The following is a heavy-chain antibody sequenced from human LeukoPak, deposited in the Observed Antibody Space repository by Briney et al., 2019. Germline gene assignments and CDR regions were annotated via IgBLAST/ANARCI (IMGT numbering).Heavy chain of an antibody. CDR3: ARVRSGWLQPLSNSLYEFDY. D-gene: IGHD5-24*01. J-gene: IGHJ4*02. Sequence: PGGSLRLSCAASGFTVSSNYMSWVRQTPGKGLEWVSLIYTGGTTYYADSVKGRFTISRDNSENTLYLQMTSLTTEDTAVYYCARVRSGWLQPLSNSLYEFDYWGQGTLVTVSS. CDR2: IYTGGTT. V-gene: IGHV3-66*02. CDR1: GFTVSSNY.